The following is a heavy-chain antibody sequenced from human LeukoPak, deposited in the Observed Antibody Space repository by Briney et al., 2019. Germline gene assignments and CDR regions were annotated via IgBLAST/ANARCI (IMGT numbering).Heavy chain of an antibody. Sequence: ASVKVSCKVSGYTLTELSMHWVRQAPGKGLEWRGGFDPEEGETIYAQKFQGRVTMTEDTSTDTAYMELSSLRSEDTAVYYCATTSDYYDSSGPPFDYWGQGTLVTVSS. D-gene: IGHD3-22*01. J-gene: IGHJ4*02. CDR2: FDPEEGET. CDR3: ATTSDYYDSSGPPFDY. V-gene: IGHV1-24*01. CDR1: GYTLTELS.